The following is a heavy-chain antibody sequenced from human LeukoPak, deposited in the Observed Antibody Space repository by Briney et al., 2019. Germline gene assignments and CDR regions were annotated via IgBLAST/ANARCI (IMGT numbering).Heavy chain of an antibody. V-gene: IGHV1-2*02. Sequence: HWASVKVSCKASGYTFTGYYMHWVRQAPGQGLEWMGWINPNSGGTNYAQKFQGRVTMTRDTSISTAYMELSRLRSDDTAVYYCASITITMVRGVINDYWGQGTLVTVSS. CDR3: ASITITMVRGVINDY. CDR2: INPNSGGT. J-gene: IGHJ4*02. CDR1: GYTFTGYY. D-gene: IGHD3-10*01.